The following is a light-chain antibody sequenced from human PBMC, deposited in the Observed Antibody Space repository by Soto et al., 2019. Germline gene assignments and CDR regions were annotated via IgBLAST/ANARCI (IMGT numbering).Light chain of an antibody. V-gene: IGKV3-20*01. CDR2: GAS. J-gene: IGKJ1*01. Sequence: EIVLTQSPGTLSLSPGERATLSCRASQSVSSSYLAWYQQKPGQAPRLLIYGASSRATGIPDRFSASGSGTDFTLTISRLEPEDFAVYYCQHYKTFGQGTKVDIK. CDR1: QSVSSSY. CDR3: QHYKT.